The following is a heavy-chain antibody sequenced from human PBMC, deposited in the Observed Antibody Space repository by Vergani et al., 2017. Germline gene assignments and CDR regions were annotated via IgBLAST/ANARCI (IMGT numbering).Heavy chain of an antibody. Sequence: EVELVESGGGLVQPGGSLRLSCAASGFTFNEYWMHWARQVPGKGLVWVSGMNGDGDTISYADSVKGRFTISRDNAKNTLFLQMNSLRAEDTAVYYCARARKFRFGVVWENWFYPWWQGTLVTVSS. CDR2: MNGDGDTI. V-gene: IGHV3-74*01. CDR3: ARARKFRFGVVWENWFYP. J-gene: IGHJ5*02. D-gene: IGHD3-3*01. CDR1: GFTFNEYW.